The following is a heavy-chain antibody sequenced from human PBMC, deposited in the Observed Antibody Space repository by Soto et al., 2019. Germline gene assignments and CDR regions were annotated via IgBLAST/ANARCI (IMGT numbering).Heavy chain of an antibody. Sequence: QVQLQQWGAGLLKPSETLSLTCAVYGGSFSGYQWTWIRQTPGKGLEWIGEINDTGNINYNPSLKSRFTIFMDTPKKQISLKLSSVTAADTAVYYCARGLIVWFGELSRRGGYYYYVDVWGKGTTVTVSS. CDR3: ARGLIVWFGELSRRGGYYYYVDV. CDR2: INDTGNI. V-gene: IGHV4-34*01. CDR1: GGSFSGYQ. D-gene: IGHD3-10*01. J-gene: IGHJ6*03.